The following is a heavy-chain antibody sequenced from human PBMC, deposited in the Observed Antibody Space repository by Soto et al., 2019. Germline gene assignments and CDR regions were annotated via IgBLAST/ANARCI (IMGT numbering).Heavy chain of an antibody. CDR2: IIPIFGTA. CDR1: GGTFSSYA. J-gene: IGHJ5*02. V-gene: IGHV1-69*13. D-gene: IGHD6-6*01. Sequence: SVKVSCKVSGGTFSSYAISWVRQAPGQGLEWMGGIIPIFGTANYAQKFQGRATITADESTSTAYMELSSLRSEDAAVYYCARALSRRIAARQENWFDPWGQGTLVTVSS. CDR3: ARALSRRIAARQENWFDP.